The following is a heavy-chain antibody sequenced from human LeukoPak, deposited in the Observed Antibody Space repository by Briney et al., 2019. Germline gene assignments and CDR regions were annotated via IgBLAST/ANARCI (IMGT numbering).Heavy chain of an antibody. J-gene: IGHJ4*02. CDR1: GFTFSSYW. Sequence: GRSLRLSCAASGFTFSSYWMHWVRQAPGKGLVWVSRINSDGSSTSYADSVKGRFTISRDNAKNTLYLQMNSLRAEDTAVYYCARDRAVAGTGFDYWGQGNLVTVSS. CDR3: ARDRAVAGTGFDY. D-gene: IGHD6-19*01. CDR2: INSDGSST. V-gene: IGHV3-74*01.